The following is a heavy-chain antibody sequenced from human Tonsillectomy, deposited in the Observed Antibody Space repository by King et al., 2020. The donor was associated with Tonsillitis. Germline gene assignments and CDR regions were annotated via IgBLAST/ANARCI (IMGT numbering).Heavy chain of an antibody. D-gene: IGHD5-18*01. V-gene: IGHV3-15*01. CDR2: IKSKTDGGTT. CDR3: TTVDTAMVYYYYGMDV. Sequence: VQLVESGGGLVKPGGSLRLSCAASGFTFSNAWMSWVRQAPRKGLEWVGRIKSKTDGGTTDYAAPVKGRFTISRDDSKNTLYLQMNSLKTEDTAVYYCTTVDTAMVYYYYGMDVWGQGTTVTVSS. CDR1: GFTFSNAW. J-gene: IGHJ6*02.